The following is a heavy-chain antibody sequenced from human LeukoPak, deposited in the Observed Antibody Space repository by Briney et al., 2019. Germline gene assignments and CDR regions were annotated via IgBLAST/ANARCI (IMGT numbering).Heavy chain of an antibody. J-gene: IGHJ4*02. Sequence: ASVKVSCKASGYTFTNYDINWVRQATGRGLEWMGWMGSNSGDTGYAQKFQDRVTMTRDTFISTAYMELNNVRPEDTAVYYCVRGPPNWGFDYWGQGTLVAVSS. V-gene: IGHV1-8*01. D-gene: IGHD7-27*01. CDR2: MGSNSGDT. CDR1: GYTFTNYD. CDR3: VRGPPNWGFDY.